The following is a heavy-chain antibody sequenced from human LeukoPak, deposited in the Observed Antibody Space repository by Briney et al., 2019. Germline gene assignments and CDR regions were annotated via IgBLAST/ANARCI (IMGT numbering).Heavy chain of an antibody. J-gene: IGHJ4*02. CDR1: GYSFTSYW. D-gene: IGHD3-3*01. CDR3: AVTTIFGVAGPIPFDY. CDR2: IYPGDSDT. V-gene: IGHV5-51*01. Sequence: GESLKISCKGSGYSFTSYWIGWVRQMPGKGLEWMGIIYPGDSDTRYSPSFRGQVTISADKSISTAYLQWSSLKASYTAMYYCAVTTIFGVAGPIPFDYWGQGTLVTVSS.